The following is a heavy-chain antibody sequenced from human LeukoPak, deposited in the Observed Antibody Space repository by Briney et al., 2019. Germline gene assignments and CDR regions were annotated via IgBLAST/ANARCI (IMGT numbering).Heavy chain of an antibody. CDR3: ARRDYYDSSGYYGDAFDI. CDR2: IYYSGST. D-gene: IGHD3-22*01. J-gene: IGHJ3*02. V-gene: IGHV4-59*01. Sequence: SETLSLTCTVSGGSISSYYWSWIRQPPGKGLEWIGYIYYSGSTNYNPSLKSRVTISVDTSKNQFSLKLSSVTAADTAVYYCARRDYYDSSGYYGDAFDIWGQGTKVTVSS. CDR1: GGSISSYY.